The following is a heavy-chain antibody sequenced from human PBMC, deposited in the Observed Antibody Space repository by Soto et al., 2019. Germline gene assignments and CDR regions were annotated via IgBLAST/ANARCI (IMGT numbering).Heavy chain of an antibody. D-gene: IGHD3-9*01. CDR2: ISGSGGST. CDR3: AKDLSDGLSLFDY. J-gene: IGHJ4*02. V-gene: IGHV3-23*01. CDR1: GFTFSSYA. Sequence: PGGSLRLSCAASGFTFSSYAMSWVRQAPGKGLEWVSAISGSGGSTYYADSVKGRFTISRDNSKKTLYLQMNSLRAEDTAVYDWAKDLSDGLSLFDYWGRGTRVTVSS.